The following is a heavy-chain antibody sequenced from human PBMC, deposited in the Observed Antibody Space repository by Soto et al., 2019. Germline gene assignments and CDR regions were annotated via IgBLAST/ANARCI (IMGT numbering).Heavy chain of an antibody. CDR3: ARPKPMGEAAVKGWFAP. CDR2: IFYTGST. D-gene: IGHD3-16*01. CDR1: GGSLSSGSYY. Sequence: SETLSLTCTVSGGSLSSGSYYWSWIRQPPGKGLEWIGSIFYTGSTYYSTSLKGRLIISVDPSKNQFSLKLTSVTAADMAMYYCARPKPMGEAAVKGWFAPWGQGPLVTVS. V-gene: IGHV4-39*01. J-gene: IGHJ5*02.